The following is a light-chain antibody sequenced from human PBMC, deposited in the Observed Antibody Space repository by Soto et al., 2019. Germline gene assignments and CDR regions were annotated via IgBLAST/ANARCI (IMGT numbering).Light chain of an antibody. CDR3: QQRSNWPFFT. J-gene: IGKJ3*01. CDR1: QSVSSY. CDR2: DAS. V-gene: IGKV3-11*01. Sequence: EIVLTQSPATLSLSPGERATLSCRAGQSVSSYLAWYQQKPGQAPRLLIYDASDRATGVPARFSGSGSGTDFTLTISSLEPEDFAVYYCQQRSNWPFFTFGPGTKVDIK.